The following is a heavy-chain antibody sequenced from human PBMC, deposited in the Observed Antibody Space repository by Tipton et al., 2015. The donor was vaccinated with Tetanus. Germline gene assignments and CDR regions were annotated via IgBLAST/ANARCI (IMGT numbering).Heavy chain of an antibody. D-gene: IGHD2-8*02. CDR3: ARAHCTEGVCNFGF. V-gene: IGHV5-51*01. CDR2: IYPGDSDT. Sequence: QLVQSGGEVKKPGESLKISCKGSGYIFTNYWIGWVRQKPGKGLEWMGIIYPGDSDTRYSPSFQGQVTISVDKSINTAYLQWSSLKASDTSVFYCARAHCTEGVCNFGFWGQGALVTVAS. J-gene: IGHJ4*02. CDR1: GYIFTNYW.